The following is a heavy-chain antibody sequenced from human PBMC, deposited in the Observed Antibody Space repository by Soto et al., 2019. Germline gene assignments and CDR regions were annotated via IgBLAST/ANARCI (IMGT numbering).Heavy chain of an antibody. CDR3: ATAGFRGTAIPQFEH. CDR2: IIPVFAST. Sequence: QAHLVQSGSEVKKPASSVKVSCQASGGTFSTYGITWVRQAPGHGLEWMGAIIPVFASTSSSQLFRGRLSITADEVSSTAYMELSGLTSEDTAIYYCATAGFRGTAIPQFEHWGQGTLVTVS. CDR1: GGTFSTYG. D-gene: IGHD2-21*01. V-gene: IGHV1-69*01. J-gene: IGHJ4*02.